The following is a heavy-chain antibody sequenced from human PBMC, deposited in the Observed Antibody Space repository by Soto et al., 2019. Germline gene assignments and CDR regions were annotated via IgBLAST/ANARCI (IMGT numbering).Heavy chain of an antibody. V-gene: IGHV3-30*18. CDR2: ISYDGSNK. Sequence: QVQLVESGGGVVQPGRSLRLSCAASGFTFSSYGMHWVRQAPGKGLEWVAVISYDGSNKYYADSVKGRFTISRDNSKNTLYLQMNSLRADDTAVYYCAKDNFRGGEPFDYWGQGTLVTVSS. CDR1: GFTFSSYG. CDR3: AKDNFRGGEPFDY. J-gene: IGHJ4*02. D-gene: IGHD2-21*01.